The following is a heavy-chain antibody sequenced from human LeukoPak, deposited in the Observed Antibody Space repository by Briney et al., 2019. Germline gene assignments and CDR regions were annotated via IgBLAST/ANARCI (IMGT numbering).Heavy chain of an antibody. CDR2: IRSNAYGATT. J-gene: IGHJ6*04. Sequence: PGRSLRLSCAASGLTFCDYYMSWVRQAPGQGLGWVSFIRSNAYGATTAYAASVKGRFTISRDDSKSIAYLQMNSLKTEDTAVYYCSRADYYGSGSPISLDVWGKGTTVTVSS. CDR3: SRADYYGSGSPISLDV. D-gene: IGHD3-10*01. V-gene: IGHV3-49*04. CDR1: GLTFCDYY.